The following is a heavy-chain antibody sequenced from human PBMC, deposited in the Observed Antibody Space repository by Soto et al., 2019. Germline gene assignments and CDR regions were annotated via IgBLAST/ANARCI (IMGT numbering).Heavy chain of an antibody. CDR1: GFAFSDYY. D-gene: IGHD6-19*01. Sequence: QVHLMESGGGLVKPGGSLRLSCAASGFAFSDYYMAWIRQSPGKGLEWLAYIRGDGSTIYYADSVSGRFTISRDNARNSLYLQMDGLRVEDTGIYYWARYRVPRLVPFHFHYWGQGTLVTVSS. V-gene: IGHV3-11*01. J-gene: IGHJ1*01. CDR2: IRGDGSTI. CDR3: ARYRVPRLVPFHFHY.